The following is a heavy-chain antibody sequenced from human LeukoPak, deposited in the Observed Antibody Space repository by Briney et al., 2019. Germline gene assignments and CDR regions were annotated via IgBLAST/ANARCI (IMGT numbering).Heavy chain of an antibody. CDR3: AKDKRQGYGGSYYFDY. D-gene: IGHD4-23*01. CDR2: ISGSGGST. J-gene: IGHJ4*02. V-gene: IGHV3-23*01. CDR1: GFTFSGYA. Sequence: GGSLRLSCAASGFTFSGYAMSWVRQAPGKGLEWVSAISGSGGSTYYADSVKGRFTISRDNSKNTLYLQMNSLRAEDTAVYYCAKDKRQGYGGSYYFDYWGQGTLVTVSS.